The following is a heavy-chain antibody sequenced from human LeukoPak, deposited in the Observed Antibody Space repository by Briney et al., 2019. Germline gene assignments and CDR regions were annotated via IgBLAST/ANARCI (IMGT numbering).Heavy chain of an antibody. D-gene: IGHD5-12*01. J-gene: IGHJ4*02. V-gene: IGHV4-31*03. CDR1: GGSISSGGYY. CDR2: IYYSGST. CDR3: ARHITHGYNYYFDY. Sequence: SQTLSLTCTVSGGSISSGGYYWSWIRQHPGKGLEWIGYIYYSGSTNYNPSLKSRVTISVDTSKNQFSLKLSSVTAADTAVYYCARHITHGYNYYFDYWGQGTLVTVSS.